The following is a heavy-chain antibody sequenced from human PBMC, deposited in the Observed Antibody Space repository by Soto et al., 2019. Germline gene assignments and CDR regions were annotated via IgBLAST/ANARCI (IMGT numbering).Heavy chain of an antibody. V-gene: IGHV4-34*01. CDR3: ARVSGSWFDP. CDR2: INHSGST. J-gene: IGHJ5*02. CDR1: GGSFSGYY. D-gene: IGHD2-15*01. Sequence: QVQLQQWGAGLLKPSETLSLTCAVYGGSFSGYYWSWIRQPPGKGLEWLGEINHSGSTNYNPSLKRRVTISVDTSKNQFSLKLSSVTAADTAVYYCARVSGSWFDPWGQGTLVTVSS.